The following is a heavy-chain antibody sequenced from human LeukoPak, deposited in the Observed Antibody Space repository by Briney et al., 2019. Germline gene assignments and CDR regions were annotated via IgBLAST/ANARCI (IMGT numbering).Heavy chain of an antibody. D-gene: IGHD1-26*01. CDR1: GGSISSYY. CDR3: AGFHVGATSDYYYGMDV. CDR2: IYTSGST. J-gene: IGHJ6*02. Sequence: PSETLSLTCPVSGGSISSYYWSWIRRPAGKGLEWIGRIYTSGSTNYNPSRKSRVTMSVDTSKNQFSLKLSSVTAADTAVYCCAGFHVGATSDYYYGMDVWGQGTTVSVSS. V-gene: IGHV4-4*07.